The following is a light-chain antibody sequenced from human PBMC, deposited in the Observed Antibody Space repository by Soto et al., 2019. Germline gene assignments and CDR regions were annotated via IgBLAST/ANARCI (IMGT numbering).Light chain of an antibody. Sequence: QSVLTQPPSASGSPGQWVTISFTGTSCDVGGYNYVSWYQHHPAQDPKLRIYEVNKRPSGVPDRFSGSKSGTTASLTVSGLQAEDEAGYYCSSYAGSNNYVVFGGGTKRTVL. CDR2: EVN. CDR1: SCDVGGYNY. CDR3: SSYAGSNNYVV. J-gene: IGLJ2*01. V-gene: IGLV2-8*01.